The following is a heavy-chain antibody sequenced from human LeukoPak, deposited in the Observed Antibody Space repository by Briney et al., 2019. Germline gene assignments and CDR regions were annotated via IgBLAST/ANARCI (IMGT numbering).Heavy chain of an antibody. CDR1: GLTFSSYG. CDR3: AKDTRTYYYDSSGYY. V-gene: IGHV3-30*02. J-gene: IGHJ4*02. D-gene: IGHD3-22*01. Sequence: GGSLRLSCAASGLTFSSYGMHWVRQAPGKGLEWVAFIRYDGSNKYYADSVKGRFTISRDNSKNTLYLQMNSLRAEDTAVYYCAKDTRTYYYDSSGYYWGQGTLVTVSS. CDR2: IRYDGSNK.